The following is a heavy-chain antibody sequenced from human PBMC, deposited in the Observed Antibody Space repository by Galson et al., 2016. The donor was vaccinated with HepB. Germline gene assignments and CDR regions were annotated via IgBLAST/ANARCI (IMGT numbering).Heavy chain of an antibody. J-gene: IGHJ5*02. D-gene: IGHD3-10*01. Sequence: QSGAEVKKPGESLKISCKGSGYSFSDYWIAWVRQMPGKGLEWMGIIYPGDSDTRYSPSFEGQVTISADKSISTAFLQWSSLKASDSAMYFCARHVAYRYYGSGSQKWLDPWGQGTRVTVSS. V-gene: IGHV5-51*01. CDR1: GYSFSDYW. CDR2: IYPGDSDT. CDR3: ARHVAYRYYGSGSQKWLDP.